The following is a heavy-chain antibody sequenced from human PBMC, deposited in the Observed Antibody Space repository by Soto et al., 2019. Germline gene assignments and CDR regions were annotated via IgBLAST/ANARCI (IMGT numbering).Heavy chain of an antibody. D-gene: IGHD4-17*01. CDR3: AKDHEHHLLRGWFDP. Sequence: QGQLVESGGGVVQPGRSLRLSCAASGFNFTIYGMHWVRQAPGKGLEWVAVLSYDGSKTYYADSVKGRVTISRDTSKNTLYVQMSRLRVEDTAVYYCAKDHEHHLLRGWFDPWGQGALVTVAS. CDR1: GFNFTIYG. CDR2: LSYDGSKT. V-gene: IGHV3-30*18. J-gene: IGHJ5*02.